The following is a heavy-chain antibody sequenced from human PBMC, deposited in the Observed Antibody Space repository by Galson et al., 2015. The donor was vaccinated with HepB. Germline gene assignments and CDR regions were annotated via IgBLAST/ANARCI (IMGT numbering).Heavy chain of an antibody. CDR2: INHSGST. CDR3: ARGGMGWKRTDY. CDR1: GGSFSGYY. J-gene: IGHJ4*02. D-gene: IGHD1-1*01. Sequence: ETLSLTCAVYGGSFSGYYWSWIRQPPGKGLEWIGEINHSGSTNYNPSLKSRVTISVDTSKNQFSLKLSSVTAADTAVYYCARGGMGWKRTDYWGQGTLVTVSS. V-gene: IGHV4-34*01.